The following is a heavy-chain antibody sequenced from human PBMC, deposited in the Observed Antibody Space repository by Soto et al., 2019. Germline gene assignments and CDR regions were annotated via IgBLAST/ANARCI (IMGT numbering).Heavy chain of an antibody. CDR3: ARGNGSYGYGQXY. CDR2: VYSSGTT. Sequence: SETLSLTCSVSGGSINSYWWSWIRQPAGKGLEWIGRVYSSGTTDYNPSLNSRATMSVETSKNQFSLKLSSVTAADTAVYYCARGNGSYGYGQXYWGQGIQVPGSS. CDR1: GGSINSYW. D-gene: IGHD5-18*01. V-gene: IGHV4-4*07. J-gene: IGHJ4*02.